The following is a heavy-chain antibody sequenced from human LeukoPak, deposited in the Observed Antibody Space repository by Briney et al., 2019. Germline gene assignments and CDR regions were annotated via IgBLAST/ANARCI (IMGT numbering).Heavy chain of an antibody. V-gene: IGHV3-33*01. D-gene: IGHD4-23*01. J-gene: IGHJ4*02. CDR2: IWYDGSNK. CDR3: ARDGDYGGNSGAHFDY. Sequence: PGGSLRLSCAASGFTFSSYGMHWVRQAPGKGLEWVAVIWYDGSNKYYADSVKGRFTISRDNSKNTLYLQMNSLRAEDTAVYYCARDGDYGGNSGAHFDYWGQGTLVTVSS. CDR1: GFTFSSYG.